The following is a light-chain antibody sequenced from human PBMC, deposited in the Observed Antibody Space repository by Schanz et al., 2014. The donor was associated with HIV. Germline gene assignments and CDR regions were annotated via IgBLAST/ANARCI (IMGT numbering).Light chain of an antibody. J-gene: IGLJ1*01. V-gene: IGLV1-47*01. CDR3: SSYTTSNTLV. CDR1: SSNIGSNY. Sequence: QSVLTQPPSASGTPGQRVTISCSGSSSNIGSNYVFWHQQPPGTAPNLLISRNNQRPSGVPDRFSGSKSGTSASLAITGLQAEDEADYHCSSYTTSNTLVFGTGTKLTVL. CDR2: RNN.